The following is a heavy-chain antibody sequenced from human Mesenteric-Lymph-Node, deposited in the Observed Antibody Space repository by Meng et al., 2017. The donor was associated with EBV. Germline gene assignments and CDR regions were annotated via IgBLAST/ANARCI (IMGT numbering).Heavy chain of an antibody. CDR3: ARDLLCSGGSCYGY. CDR2: IYYSGST. V-gene: IGHV4-59*01. J-gene: IGHJ4*02. Sequence: VQLQESGPGLVKPSATLSLTCTVSGCSISSYYWSWIRQPPGKGLEWIGYIYYSGSTNYNPSLKSRVTISVDTSKNQFSLKLSSVTAADTAVYYCARDLLCSGGSCYGYWGQGTLVTVSS. CDR1: GCSISSYY. D-gene: IGHD2-15*01.